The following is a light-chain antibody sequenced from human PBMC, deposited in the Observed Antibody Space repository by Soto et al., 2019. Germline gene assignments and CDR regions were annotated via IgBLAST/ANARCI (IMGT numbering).Light chain of an antibody. CDR3: QQSYSAPQT. Sequence: DIQMTQSPSSLSASVGDRVTITCRASQTISNYFHWYQQSPGKAPNLLIYLASNLQSGVPSRFSGSGFGTDFTLTISSLQPEDFATYYCQQSYSAPQTFGQGTKVEIK. V-gene: IGKV1-39*01. J-gene: IGKJ1*01. CDR2: LAS. CDR1: QTISNY.